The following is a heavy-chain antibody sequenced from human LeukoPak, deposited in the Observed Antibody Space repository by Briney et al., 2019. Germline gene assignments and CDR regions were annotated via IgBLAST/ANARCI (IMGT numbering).Heavy chain of an antibody. V-gene: IGHV4-59*01. CDR3: ARDHGSPPTLYMDV. CDR2: IYYSGST. Sequence: PSETLSLTCIVSGGSISSYYWSWIRQPPGKGLEWIGYIYYSGSTNYNPSLKSRVTISVATSKNQFSLKLSSVTAADTAVYYCARDHGSPPTLYMDVWGKGTTVTISS. D-gene: IGHD3-10*01. CDR1: GGSISSYY. J-gene: IGHJ6*03.